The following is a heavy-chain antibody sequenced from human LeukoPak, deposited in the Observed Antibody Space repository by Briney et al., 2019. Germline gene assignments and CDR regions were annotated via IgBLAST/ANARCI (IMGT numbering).Heavy chain of an antibody. J-gene: IGHJ5*02. CDR3: ARLTGRAAAGFDP. D-gene: IGHD6-13*01. Sequence: PSQTLSLTCTVSGGSISSGSYYWSWIRQPAGKGLEWIGRIYTSGSTNYNPSLKSRVTISVDTSKNQFSLKLSSVTAADTAVHYCARLTGRAAAGFDPWGQGTLVTVSS. CDR1: GGSISSGSYY. V-gene: IGHV4-61*02. CDR2: IYTSGST.